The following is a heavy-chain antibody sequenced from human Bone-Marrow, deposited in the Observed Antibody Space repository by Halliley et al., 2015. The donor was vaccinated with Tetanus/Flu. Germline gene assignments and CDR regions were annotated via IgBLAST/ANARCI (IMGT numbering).Heavy chain of an antibody. CDR2: MTSSSSYM. D-gene: IGHD4-17*01. J-gene: IGHJ4*02. CDR3: VQTTVAAY. Sequence: PGKGLEWVSSMTSSSSYMYYADSVRGRFTISRDNAKNSLFLQMNSLSAEDTAVYYRVQTTVAAYWGQGTLVTVSS. V-gene: IGHV3-21*01.